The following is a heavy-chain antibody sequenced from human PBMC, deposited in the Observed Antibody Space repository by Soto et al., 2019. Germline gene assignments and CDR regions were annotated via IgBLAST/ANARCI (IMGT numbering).Heavy chain of an antibody. CDR2: ISSSSMTI. CDR1: GFTFSSYS. Sequence: EVQLVESGGGLVQPGGSLRLSCAASGFTFSSYSMNWFRQAPGKGLEWVSYISSSSMTIYYAASVKGRFTISRDNAKNSLYLQMNGLRAEDTAVYYCAREEGLLNWFDPWGQGTLVTVSS. J-gene: IGHJ5*02. CDR3: AREEGLLNWFDP. D-gene: IGHD1-26*01. V-gene: IGHV3-48*01.